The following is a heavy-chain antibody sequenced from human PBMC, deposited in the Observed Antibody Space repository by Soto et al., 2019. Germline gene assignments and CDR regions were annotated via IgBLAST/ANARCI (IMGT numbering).Heavy chain of an antibody. V-gene: IGHV4-39*01. D-gene: IGHD4-17*01. J-gene: IGHJ5*02. CDR3: ARHNDYGDYEWFDP. CDR1: GGSISSSSYY. Sequence: PSETLSLTCTVSGGSISSSSYYWGWIRQPPGKGLEWIGSIYYSGSTYYNPSLKSRVTIPVDTSKNQFSLKLSSVTAADTAVYYCARHNDYGDYEWFDPWGQGTLVTVSS. CDR2: IYYSGST.